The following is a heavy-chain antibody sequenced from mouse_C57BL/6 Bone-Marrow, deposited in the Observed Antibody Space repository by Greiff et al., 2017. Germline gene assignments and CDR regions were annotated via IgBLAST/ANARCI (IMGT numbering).Heavy chain of an antibody. CDR2: IHPNSGST. J-gene: IGHJ3*01. D-gene: IGHD1-1*01. Sequence: QVQLQQPGAELVKPGASVKLSCKASGYTFTSYWMPWVKQRPGQGLEWIGMIHPNSGSTNYNEKFKSKATLTVDKSSSTAYMQLSSLTSEDSAVYYCARYGSSPAWFAYWGQGTLVTVSA. V-gene: IGHV1-64*01. CDR3: ARYGSSPAWFAY. CDR1: GYTFTSYW.